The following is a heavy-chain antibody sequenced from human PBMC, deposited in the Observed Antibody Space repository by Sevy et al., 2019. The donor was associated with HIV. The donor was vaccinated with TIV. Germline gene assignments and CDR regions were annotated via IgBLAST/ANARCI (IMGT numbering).Heavy chain of an antibody. CDR2: IDSGGST. CDR3: ARDRYYDASGYYYYYYGMDV. Sequence: GGSLRLSCAASGLTVSSNYMSWVRQAPGKGLEWVSVIDSGGSTYYGDSVKGRFTISRENSRNTLYLPMNSLRAEDTAVYYCARDRYYDASGYYYYYYGMDVWGQGTTVTVSS. V-gene: IGHV3-66*01. J-gene: IGHJ6*02. D-gene: IGHD3-22*01. CDR1: GLTVSSNY.